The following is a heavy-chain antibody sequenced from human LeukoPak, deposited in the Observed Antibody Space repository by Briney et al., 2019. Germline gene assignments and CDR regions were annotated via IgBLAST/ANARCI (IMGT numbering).Heavy chain of an antibody. CDR3: AKEYGSKEAYYYYYYMDV. Sequence: PGGSLRLSCAASGFTFSSYSMNWVRQAPGKGLEWVSYISSSSSTIYYADSVKGRFTISRDNAKNSLDLQMNSLRAEDTAVYYFAKEYGSKEAYYYYYYMDVWGKGTTVTISS. CDR1: GFTFSSYS. D-gene: IGHD1-1*01. CDR2: ISSSSSTI. V-gene: IGHV3-48*04. J-gene: IGHJ6*03.